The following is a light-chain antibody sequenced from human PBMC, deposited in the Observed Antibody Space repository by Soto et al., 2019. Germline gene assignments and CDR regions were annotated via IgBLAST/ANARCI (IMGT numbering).Light chain of an antibody. CDR2: GAS. CDR3: QQYGTSPRT. V-gene: IGKV3-20*01. J-gene: IGKJ1*01. CDR1: QSVRGY. Sequence: EIVLTQSPATLSLSPGERVTLSCRASQSVRGYLAWYQQKPGQAPRLLIYGASTGATGIPARFSGSGSGTDFTLTISRLEPEDFAVYYCQQYGTSPRTFGQGTKVDIK.